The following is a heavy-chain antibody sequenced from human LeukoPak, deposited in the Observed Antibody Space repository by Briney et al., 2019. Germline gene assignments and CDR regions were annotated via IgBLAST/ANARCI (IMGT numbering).Heavy chain of an antibody. J-gene: IGHJ6*02. CDR2: INSRSSSI. V-gene: IGHV3-11*04. CDR1: GGSFSGYY. D-gene: IGHD1-14*01. CDR3: AREPPIKDYAMDV. Sequence: LSLTCAVYGGSFSGYYWSWIRQAPGKGLEWISYINSRSSSIDYADSVKGRFTISRDNAKNSLYLQINSLRDEDTAVYYCAREPPIKDYAMDVWGQGTTVIVSS.